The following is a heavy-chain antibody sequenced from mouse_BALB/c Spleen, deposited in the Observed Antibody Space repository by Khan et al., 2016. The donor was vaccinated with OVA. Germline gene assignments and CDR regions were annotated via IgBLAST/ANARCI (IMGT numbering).Heavy chain of an antibody. CDR1: GYTFRSFG. J-gene: IGHJ4*01. D-gene: IGHD1-1*01. Sequence: QIQLVQSGPELKKPGETVKISCKASGYTFRSFGMNWVKQAPGKGLKWMGWINTYTGEPTYADDFKGRYAFSLDTSASTAYLQINNLKNEDTATYLWSVAPYLSYVMVYWGKGTSVTVSS. V-gene: IGHV9-3-1*01. CDR3: SVAPYLSYVMVY. CDR2: INTYTGEP.